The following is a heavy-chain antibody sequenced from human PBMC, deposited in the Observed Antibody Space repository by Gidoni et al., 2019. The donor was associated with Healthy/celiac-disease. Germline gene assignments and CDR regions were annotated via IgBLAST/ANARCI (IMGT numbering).Heavy chain of an antibody. D-gene: IGHD2-15*01. CDR1: GFTFSSYS. CDR3: ARDPEDIVVVVAATHFDY. J-gene: IGHJ4*02. CDR2: IWYDGSNK. Sequence: QVQLVESGGGVVQPGRSLRLSCAASGFTFSSYSMHWVRQAPGKGLEWVAVIWYDGSNKYYADSVKGRFTISRDNSKNTLYLQMNSLRAEDTAVYYCARDPEDIVVVVAATHFDYWGQGTLVTVSS. V-gene: IGHV3-33*01.